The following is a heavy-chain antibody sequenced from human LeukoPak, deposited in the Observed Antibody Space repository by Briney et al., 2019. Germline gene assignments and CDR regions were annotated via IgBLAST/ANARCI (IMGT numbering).Heavy chain of an antibody. D-gene: IGHD3-22*01. J-gene: IGHJ4*02. CDR3: AKQGEESRYDSSDYIDY. CDR2: ISSSSSYI. CDR1: GFRFNSYD. V-gene: IGHV3-21*01. Sequence: GGSLRLSCAASGFRFNSYDMNWVRQAPGKGLEWVSSISSSSSYIYYADSVKGRFAISRDNAKNSLYLQMKSLRAEDTAVYYCAKQGEESRYDSSDYIDYWGQGTLVTVSS.